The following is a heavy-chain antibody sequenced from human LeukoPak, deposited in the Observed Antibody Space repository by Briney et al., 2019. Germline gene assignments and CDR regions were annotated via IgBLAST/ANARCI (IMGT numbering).Heavy chain of an antibody. CDR1: GFTFSDYY. CDR2: ISSSGNTI. J-gene: IGHJ4*02. Sequence: PGGSLRLSCAASGFTFSDYYMSWIRQAPGKGLEWVSYISSSGNTIYYADSVRGRFTISRDNAKMSLYLQMDSLRVDDTALYYCARGRYSVAYWGQGILVTVSS. V-gene: IGHV3-11*01. D-gene: IGHD3-9*01. CDR3: ARGRYSVAY.